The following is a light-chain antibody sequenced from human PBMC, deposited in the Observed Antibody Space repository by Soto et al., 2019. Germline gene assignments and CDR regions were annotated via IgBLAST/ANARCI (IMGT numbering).Light chain of an antibody. V-gene: IGLV1-36*01. CDR2: YDD. CDR3: AAWDDSLNGPV. Sequence: QSVLTQPPSVSEAPRQRVTISCSGNTSNIGNNAVNWYQQFPGKAPKLLIFYDDLLPSGVSDRFSGSKSGTSASLAISGLQSEDEADYYSAAWDDSLNGPVFGGGTKLTVL. CDR1: TSNIGNNA. J-gene: IGLJ2*01.